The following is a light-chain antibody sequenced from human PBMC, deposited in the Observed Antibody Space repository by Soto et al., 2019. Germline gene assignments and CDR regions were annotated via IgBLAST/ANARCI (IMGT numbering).Light chain of an antibody. CDR3: CSYAGSSSLV. V-gene: IGLV2-8*01. CDR2: EVS. CDR1: SSDVGGYNY. Sequence: QSALTQPPSASGSPGQSVTISCTGTSSDVGGYNYVSWYQQHPGKAPKLMIYEVSKRPSGVPDRFSGSKSGNTASLTLSGLQAEDEADYYCCSYAGSSSLVFGGVTKLTVL. J-gene: IGLJ2*01.